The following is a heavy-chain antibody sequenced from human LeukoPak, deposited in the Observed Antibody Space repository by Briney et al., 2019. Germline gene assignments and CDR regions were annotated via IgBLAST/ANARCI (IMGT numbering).Heavy chain of an antibody. CDR1: GGTFSSYA. V-gene: IGHV1-69*13. CDR2: IIPIFCTA. D-gene: IGHD5-18*01. Sequence: SVKVSCKASGGTFSSYAISWVRQAPGQGLEWMGGIIPIFCTANYAQKFQGRVTITADESTRTAYMELSSLRSEDTAVYYCARGRDTAMRLSYFPSLDIWGQGTMVTVSS. CDR3: ARGRDTAMRLSYFPSLDI. J-gene: IGHJ3*02.